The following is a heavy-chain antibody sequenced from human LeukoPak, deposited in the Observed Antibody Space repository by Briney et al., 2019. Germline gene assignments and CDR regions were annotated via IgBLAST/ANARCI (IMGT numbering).Heavy chain of an antibody. D-gene: IGHD6-6*01. CDR2: IFPIFGTA. CDR1: GGTFSSYA. V-gene: IGHV1-69*05. CDR3: ARDSLSARPPWAFDI. J-gene: IGHJ3*02. Sequence: SVKVSCKASGGTFSSYAISWVRQAPGQGLEWMGGIFPIFGTANYAQKFQGRVTITTDESTSTAYMELSSLRSEDTAVYYCARDSLSARPPWAFDIWGQGTMVTVSS.